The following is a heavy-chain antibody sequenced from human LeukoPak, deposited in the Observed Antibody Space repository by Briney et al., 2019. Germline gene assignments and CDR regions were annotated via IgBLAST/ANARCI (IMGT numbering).Heavy chain of an antibody. CDR3: ARDNDKGGSEGNDAFDI. D-gene: IGHD1-26*01. CDR2: INPSGGST. CDR1: GYTFTSYY. Sequence: ASVKVSCKASGYTFTSYYMHWVRQAPGQGLEWMGIINPSGGSTSYAQKFQGRVTMTRDTSTSTVYMELSSLRSEDTAVYYCARDNDKGGSEGNDAFDIWGQGTMVTVSS. V-gene: IGHV1-46*01. J-gene: IGHJ3*02.